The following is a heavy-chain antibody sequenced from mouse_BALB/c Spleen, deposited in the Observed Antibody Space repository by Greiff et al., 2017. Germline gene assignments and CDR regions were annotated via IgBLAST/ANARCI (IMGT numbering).Heavy chain of an antibody. V-gene: IGHV7-3*02. CDR3: AREDYDYDRGFAY. CDR1: GFTFTDYY. D-gene: IGHD2-4*01. CDR2: IRNKANGYTT. J-gene: IGHJ3*01. Sequence: EVKLMESGGGLVQPGGSLRLSCATSGFTFTDYYMSWVRQPPGKALEWLGFIRNKANGYTTEYSASVKGRFTISRDNSQSILYLQMNTLRAEDSATYYCAREDYDYDRGFAYWGQGTLVTVSA.